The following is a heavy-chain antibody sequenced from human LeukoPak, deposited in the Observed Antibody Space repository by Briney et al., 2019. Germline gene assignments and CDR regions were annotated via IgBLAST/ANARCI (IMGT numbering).Heavy chain of an antibody. D-gene: IGHD3-22*01. Sequence: ASVKVSCKASGYTLTGYYMHWVRQAPGQGPEWMGRINPNRGGTNYAQKFQGRVTMTRDTSINTAYMELSGLRSDDTAVYYCAKDRMYYYDSGGYPDAFDIWGQGTLVIVSS. J-gene: IGHJ3*02. V-gene: IGHV1-2*06. CDR1: GYTLTGYY. CDR2: INPNRGGT. CDR3: AKDRMYYYDSGGYPDAFDI.